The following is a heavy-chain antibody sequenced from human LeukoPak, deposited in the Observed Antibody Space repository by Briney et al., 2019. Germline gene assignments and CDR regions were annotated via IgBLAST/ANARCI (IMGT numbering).Heavy chain of an antibody. D-gene: IGHD6-19*01. CDR2: ISGSGGST. Sequence: GGSLRLSCAASGFTFSSYAMGWVRQAPGKGLEWVSAISGSGGSTYYADSVKGRFTISRDNSKNTLYLQMNSLRAEDTAVYYCAKHEQWLVSESPDYWGQGTLVTVSS. V-gene: IGHV3-23*01. CDR1: GFTFSSYA. J-gene: IGHJ4*02. CDR3: AKHEQWLVSESPDY.